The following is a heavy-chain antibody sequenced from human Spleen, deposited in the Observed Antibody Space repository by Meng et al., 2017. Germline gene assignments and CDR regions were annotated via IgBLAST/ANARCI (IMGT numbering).Heavy chain of an antibody. J-gene: IGHJ4*02. V-gene: IGHV1-8*03. D-gene: IGHD6-19*01. CDR2: MNPNSGNT. CDR3: ARVGAQYSSGWYGYLDY. CDR1: GYTFTSYD. Sequence: ASVKVSCKASGYTFTSYDINWVRQATGQGLEWMGWMNPNSGNTGYAQKFQGRVTITRNTSISTAYMELSSLRSEDTAVYYCARVGAQYSSGWYGYLDYWGQGTLVTVSS.